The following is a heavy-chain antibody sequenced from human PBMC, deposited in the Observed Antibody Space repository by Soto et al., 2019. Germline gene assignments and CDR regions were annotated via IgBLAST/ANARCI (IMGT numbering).Heavy chain of an antibody. CDR1: GDSVSRNSGA. V-gene: IGHV6-1*01. CDR3: TGITWFRGMDV. J-gene: IGHJ6*02. Sequence: SQTLSLTCSISGDSVSRNSGAWTWIRHSPSRGLEWLGRTYYKSKWNNDYALSVRSRITINPDTSKNQFSLHLYSVTPEDTAVYYCTGITWFRGMDVWGQGTPVTVSS. D-gene: IGHD3-10*01. CDR2: TYYKSKWNN.